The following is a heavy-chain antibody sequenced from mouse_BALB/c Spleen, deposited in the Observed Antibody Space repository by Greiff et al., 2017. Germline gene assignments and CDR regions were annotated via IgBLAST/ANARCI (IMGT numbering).Heavy chain of an antibody. CDR3: ARSNWDDAMDY. V-gene: IGHV3-8*02. D-gene: IGHD4-1*01. CDR2: ISYSGST. Sequence: EVQVVESGPSLVKPSQTLSLTCSVTGDSFTSYYWNWVRKFPGNKLEYMGDISYSGSTYYNPSLKSRISITRDTTKNQYYLQLNSVTTEDTATYYCARSNWDDAMDYWGQGTSVTVSS. CDR1: GDSFTSYY. J-gene: IGHJ4*01.